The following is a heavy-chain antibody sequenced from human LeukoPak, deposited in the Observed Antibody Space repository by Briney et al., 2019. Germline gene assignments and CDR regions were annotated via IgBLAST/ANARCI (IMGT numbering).Heavy chain of an antibody. D-gene: IGHD3-3*01. CDR2: IYTSGST. CDR3: ARDKGRVRHYDFWSGYLNPFDY. Sequence: PSETLSLTCTVSGGSISSYYWSWIRQPAGKGLEWIGRIYTSGSTNYNPSLKSRVTMSVDTSKNQFSLKLSSVTAADTAVYYCARDKGRVRHYDFWSGYLNPFDYWGQGTLVTVSS. CDR1: GGSISSYY. V-gene: IGHV4-4*07. J-gene: IGHJ4*02.